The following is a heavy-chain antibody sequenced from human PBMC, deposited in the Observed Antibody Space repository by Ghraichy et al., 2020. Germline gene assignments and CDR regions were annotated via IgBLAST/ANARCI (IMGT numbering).Heavy chain of an antibody. V-gene: IGHV1-69*13. CDR1: GGTFSSYA. CDR2: IIPIFGTA. J-gene: IGHJ4*02. Sequence: SVKVSCKASGGTFSSYAISWVRQAPGQGLEWMGGIIPIFGTANYAQKFQGRVTITADESTSTAYTELSSLRSEDTAVYYCARNEDDRGGDQNGPVFDYWAQGTLVTVSS. CDR3: ARNEDDRGGDQNGPVFDY. D-gene: IGHD2-21*02.